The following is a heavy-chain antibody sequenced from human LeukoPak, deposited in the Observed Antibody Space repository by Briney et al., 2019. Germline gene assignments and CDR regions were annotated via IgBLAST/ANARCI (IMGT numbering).Heavy chain of an antibody. CDR2: TSRSGGTI. J-gene: IGHJ5*02. CDR1: EFAFTNCN. Sequence: PGGSLRLSCAVSEFAFTNCNMNWVRQAPGRGLEWVSYTSRSGGTIFYAESVKGRFTISKDSAKNSLYLQMNSLRAEDTAVYYRARGNGTFTYLTPDPWGQGTLVTVSS. CDR3: ARGNGTFTYLTPDP. V-gene: IGHV3-48*04. D-gene: IGHD1-14*01.